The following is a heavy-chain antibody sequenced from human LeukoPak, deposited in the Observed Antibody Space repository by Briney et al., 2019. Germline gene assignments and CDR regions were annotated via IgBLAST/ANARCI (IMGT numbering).Heavy chain of an antibody. CDR1: GFAFKSFA. D-gene: IGHD4-17*01. Sequence: SGGSLRLSCSASGFAFKSFAMHWVRQAPGKGLEWVAVIWYDGSNQLYADSVKGRFTVSRDNSKNTLYLHMNRVRVEDTAVYYCTKAVPLDDGDYMGDYWGQGVLVTVSS. V-gene: IGHV3-33*06. CDR2: IWYDGSNQ. CDR3: TKAVPLDDGDYMGDY. J-gene: IGHJ4*02.